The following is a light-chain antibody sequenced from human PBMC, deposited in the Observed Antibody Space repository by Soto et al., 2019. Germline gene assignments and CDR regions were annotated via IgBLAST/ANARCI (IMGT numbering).Light chain of an antibody. CDR3: SSWDDRRNGVV. CDR1: SSNIGSKP. CDR2: GDN. V-gene: IGLV1-44*01. J-gene: IGLJ2*01. Sequence: QSVLTQPPSASGTPGQKVTVSCSGSSSNIGSKPVNWYQQLPGTAPILLIYGDNQRPSGVPDRFSGSKSGTSASLAISGLQSDDEADYYCSSWDDRRNGVVFGGGTQLTVL.